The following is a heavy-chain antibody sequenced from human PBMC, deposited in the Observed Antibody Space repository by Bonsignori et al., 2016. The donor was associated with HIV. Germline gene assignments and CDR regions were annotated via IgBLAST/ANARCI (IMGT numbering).Heavy chain of an antibody. CDR2: IIPILGIA. V-gene: IGHV1-69*10. CDR3: ATLYYYGSGSYPDFDY. D-gene: IGHD3-10*01. Sequence: WVRQAPGQGLEWMGGIIPILGIANYAQKFQGRVTITADKSTSTAYMELSSLRSEDTAVYYCATLYYYGSGSYPDFDYWGQGTLVTVSS. J-gene: IGHJ4*02.